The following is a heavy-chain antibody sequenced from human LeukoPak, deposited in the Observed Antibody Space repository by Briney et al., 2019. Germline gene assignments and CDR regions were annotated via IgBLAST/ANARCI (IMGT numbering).Heavy chain of an antibody. Sequence: SAKVSCKASGGTFSSYAISWVRQAPGQGLEWMGGIIPIFGTANYAQKFQGRVTITADESTSTAYMELSSLRSEDTAVYYCARDQYCSGGSCYSSNSDYYYYYYGMDVWGQGTTVTVSS. J-gene: IGHJ6*02. CDR3: ARDQYCSGGSCYSSNSDYYYYYYGMDV. CDR2: IIPIFGTA. D-gene: IGHD2-15*01. V-gene: IGHV1-69*13. CDR1: GGTFSSYA.